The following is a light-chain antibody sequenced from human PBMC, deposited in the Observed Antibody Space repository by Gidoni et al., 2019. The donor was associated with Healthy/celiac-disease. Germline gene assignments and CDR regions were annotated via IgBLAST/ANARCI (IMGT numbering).Light chain of an antibody. CDR2: LGS. J-gene: IGKJ4*01. CDR1: QSLLHSNGYKY. V-gene: IGKV2-28*01. Sequence: DSVMTQSLLSLSVTPGEPASISCRSSQSLLHSNGYKYLDWYLQKPGQSPQLLIYLGSNRASGVPDRFSGSGSGTDFTLKISRVEAEYVGVYYCMQALQTPLTFXGXTKVEIK. CDR3: MQALQTPLT.